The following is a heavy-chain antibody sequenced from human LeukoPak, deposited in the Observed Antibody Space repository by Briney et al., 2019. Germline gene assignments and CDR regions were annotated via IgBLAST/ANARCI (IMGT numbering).Heavy chain of an antibody. CDR2: IYSGGST. J-gene: IGHJ4*02. Sequence: GGSLRLSCAASGFIVSSNYMSWVRQAPGKGLEWVSVIYSGGSTYYADSVRGRFTISRDNSKNTLYLQMNSLRGEDTAVYYCASTGWYTREGDNYWGQGTLVTVSS. V-gene: IGHV3-53*01. D-gene: IGHD6-19*01. CDR1: GFIVSSNY. CDR3: ASTGWYTREGDNY.